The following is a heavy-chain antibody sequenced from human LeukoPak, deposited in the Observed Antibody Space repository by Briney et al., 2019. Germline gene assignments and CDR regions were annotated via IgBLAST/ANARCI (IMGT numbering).Heavy chain of an antibody. V-gene: IGHV4-34*01. CDR1: GGSLSAYH. Sequence: ASETLSLTCGVYGGSLSAYHWSWIRQPPGKGLEWIGSIYHSGSTYYNPSLKSRVTISVDTSKNQFSLKLSSVTAADTAVYYCARLGVYYDYVWGSYHFDYWGQGTLVTVSS. D-gene: IGHD3-16*02. J-gene: IGHJ4*02. CDR2: IYHSGST. CDR3: ARLGVYYDYVWGSYHFDY.